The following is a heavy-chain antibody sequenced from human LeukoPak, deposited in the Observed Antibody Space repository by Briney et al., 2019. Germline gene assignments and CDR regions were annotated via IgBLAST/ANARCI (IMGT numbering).Heavy chain of an antibody. CDR2: VYDNDIS. D-gene: IGHD5-12*01. CDR3: ARGLVLATDDAFDI. CDR1: GASIRSYF. J-gene: IGHJ3*02. Sequence: PSETLSLTCSVSGASIRSYFWSWIRQSPGKGLEWIGYVYDNDISDFNLSLESRVTILVDRSKSQFSLKLRSVTAADTAVYYCARGLVLATDDAFDIWGPGTMVTVSS. V-gene: IGHV4-59*01.